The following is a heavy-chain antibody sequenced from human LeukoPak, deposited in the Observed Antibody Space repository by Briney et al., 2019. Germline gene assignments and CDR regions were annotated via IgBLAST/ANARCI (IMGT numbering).Heavy chain of an antibody. CDR2: ISTQSNSV. CDR1: GFTFSSYL. CDR3: VRVVWRESAGLVNSWRGDH. D-gene: IGHD3-10*01. J-gene: IGHJ4*02. V-gene: IGHV3-21*06. Sequence: GGSLRLSCASSGFTFSSYLMTWVRQAPGKGLEWVSSISTQSNSVYYANSVKGRVTISRDDAKNSVFLRINRLRGEDTAVYYCVRVVWRESAGLVNSWRGDHLGQGTLVTVSS.